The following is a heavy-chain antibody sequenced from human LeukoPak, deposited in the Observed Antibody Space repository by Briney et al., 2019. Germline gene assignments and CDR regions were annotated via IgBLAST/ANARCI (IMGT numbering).Heavy chain of an antibody. CDR1: GVSISSYY. J-gene: IGHJ4*02. CDR2: IYLSGNT. CDR3: ASGYVGSSPFEY. Sequence: PETLSLTCTVSGVSISSYYWSWIRQSAGKGLEWIGRIYLSGNTKYNPSLKSRGTISVDKSKNQFSLKLSSVTAADTAMYYCASGYVGSSPFEYWGQGTLVTVSS. V-gene: IGHV4-4*07. D-gene: IGHD3-10*01.